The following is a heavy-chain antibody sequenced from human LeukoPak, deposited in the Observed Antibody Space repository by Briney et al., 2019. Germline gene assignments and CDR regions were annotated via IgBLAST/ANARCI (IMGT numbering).Heavy chain of an antibody. V-gene: IGHV1-46*03. CDR1: SYIFTNYG. CDR2: INPSGGST. CDR3: ARKGGDYDFWSAMDV. J-gene: IGHJ6*04. D-gene: IGHD3-3*01. Sequence: ASVKVSCKASSYIFTNYGISWVRQAPGQGLEWMGIINPSGGSTSYAQRFQGRVTMTRDTSTSTVYMELSSLRSEDTAVYYCARKGGDYDFWSAMDVWGKGTTVTVSS.